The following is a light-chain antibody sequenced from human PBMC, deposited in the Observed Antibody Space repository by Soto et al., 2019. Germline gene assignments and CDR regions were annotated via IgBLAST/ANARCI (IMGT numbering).Light chain of an antibody. J-gene: IGLJ2*01. V-gene: IGLV2-14*03. Sequence: QSALTQPASVSGSPGQSITISCTGTSSDVGGYNYVSWYQNHPGKAPELMIYGVSNRPSGVSNRFSGSKSGNTASLTISGLQAEDEADYYCSSYTGSSTLLFGGGTKVTVL. CDR2: GVS. CDR1: SSDVGGYNY. CDR3: SSYTGSSTLL.